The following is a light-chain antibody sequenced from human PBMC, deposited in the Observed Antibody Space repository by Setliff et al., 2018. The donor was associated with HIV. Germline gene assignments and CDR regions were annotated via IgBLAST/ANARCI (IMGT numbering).Light chain of an antibody. CDR3: CSNTGSNTYV. J-gene: IGLJ1*01. V-gene: IGLV2-14*01. CDR2: EVT. Sequence: QSALTQPASVSGSPGQSITISCTGTSSDVGAYNYVSWYQHYPGKAPKLIIYEVTHRPSGISDRFSGSKSGNTASLTISGLQPEDEADYYCCSNTGSNTYVFGTGTKVTVL. CDR1: SSDVGAYNY.